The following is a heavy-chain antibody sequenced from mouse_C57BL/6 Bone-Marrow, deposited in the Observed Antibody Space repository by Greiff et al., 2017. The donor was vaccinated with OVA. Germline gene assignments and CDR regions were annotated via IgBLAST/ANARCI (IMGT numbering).Heavy chain of an antibody. V-gene: IGHV1-19*01. Sequence: EVMLVESGPVLVKPGASVKMSCKASGYTFTDYYMNWVKQSHGKSLEWIGVINPYNGGTSYNQKFKGKATLTVDKSSSTAYMELNSLTSEDSAVYYCARLTTVESFDYWGRGTTLTVSS. D-gene: IGHD1-1*01. CDR3: ARLTTVESFDY. CDR2: INPYNGGT. CDR1: GYTFTDYY. J-gene: IGHJ2*01.